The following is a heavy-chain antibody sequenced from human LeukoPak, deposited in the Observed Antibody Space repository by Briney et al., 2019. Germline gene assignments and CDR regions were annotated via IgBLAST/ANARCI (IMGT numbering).Heavy chain of an antibody. CDR1: GYTFTSYG. V-gene: IGHV1-18*01. Sequence: ASAKVSCKASGYTFTSYGISWVRQAPGQGLEWMGWISTYNGNTNYAQKLQGRVTMTTDTSTSTAYMELRSLRSDDTAVYYCAREDATGYYYGMDVWGQGTTVTVSS. J-gene: IGHJ6*02. CDR2: ISTYNGNT. CDR3: AREDATGYYYGMDV. D-gene: IGHD2-15*01.